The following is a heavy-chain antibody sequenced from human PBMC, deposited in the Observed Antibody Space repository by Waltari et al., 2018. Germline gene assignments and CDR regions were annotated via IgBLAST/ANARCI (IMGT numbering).Heavy chain of an antibody. V-gene: IGHV4-30-4*08. J-gene: IGHJ3*02. Sequence: QVQLQESGPGLVKPSQTLSLTCSVSGGSISSGSYSWSWIRQPPGKGLEWIGYISYSGSTYYNGSLKSRVSISIDRSKNLFSLKLNSVTAADTAVYYCARDPYSTSSPYDAFDIWGQGTRVAVSS. D-gene: IGHD6-6*01. CDR3: ARDPYSTSSPYDAFDI. CDR2: ISYSGST. CDR1: GGSISSGSYS.